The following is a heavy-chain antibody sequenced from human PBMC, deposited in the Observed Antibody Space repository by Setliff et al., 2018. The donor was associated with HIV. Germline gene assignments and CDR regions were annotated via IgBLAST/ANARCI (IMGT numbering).Heavy chain of an antibody. J-gene: IGHJ4*02. D-gene: IGHD2-21*02. CDR2: MYHTGNT. CDR3: AGGRYFRDISDSRFDL. V-gene: IGHV4-31*03. Sequence: SETLSLTCSVSGVSITTDGYFWSWIRHYPGKGLEWIGYMYHTGNTYSNPSLASRLVMSLDPSKNQFSLKLNSMTAADTAMFYCAGGRYFRDISDSRFDLWGQGMLVTVSS. CDR1: GVSITTDGYF.